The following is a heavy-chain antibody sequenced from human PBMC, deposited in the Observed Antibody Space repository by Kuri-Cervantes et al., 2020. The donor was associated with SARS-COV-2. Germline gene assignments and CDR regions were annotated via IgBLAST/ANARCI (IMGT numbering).Heavy chain of an antibody. V-gene: IGHV4-30-2*01. CDR3: AGSSKYYYYMDV. CDR1: GGSISSGGYY. CDR2: IYHSGST. J-gene: IGHJ6*03. Sequence: SETLSLTCTVSGGSISSGGYYWSWIRQPPGKGLEWIGYIYHSGSTNYNPSLKSRVTISVDTSKNQFSLKLSSVTAADTAVYYCAGSSKYYYYMDVWGKGTTVTVSS. D-gene: IGHD2-2*01.